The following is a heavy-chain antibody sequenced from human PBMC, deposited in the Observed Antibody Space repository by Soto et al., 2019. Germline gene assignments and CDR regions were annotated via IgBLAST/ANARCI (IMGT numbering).Heavy chain of an antibody. CDR2: ISGSGDRT. Sequence: EVQLLESGGGLVQQGGSLRLSCAASGITFRNYAMTWVRQAPGKGLEWVSGISGSGDRTYYADSVKGRFTISRDNSKNTLYLQMHNLSVDDTAVYYCAKDEEITLVRGVITDWGQGILVTVSS. V-gene: IGHV3-23*01. J-gene: IGHJ4*02. CDR3: AKDEEITLVRGVITD. D-gene: IGHD3-10*01. CDR1: GITFRNYA.